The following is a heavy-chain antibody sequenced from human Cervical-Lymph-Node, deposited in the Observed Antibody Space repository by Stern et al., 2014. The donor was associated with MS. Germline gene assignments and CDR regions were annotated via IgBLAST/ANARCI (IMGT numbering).Heavy chain of an antibody. Sequence: QVQLVESGSELKKPGASEKVSFKASGYTFTRNAVNWVRQAPGQRLEWMGWINTNTGNTTYAQAFTGRFVFSLDTSVSTAYLQISSLKAEDTAIYYCARVKPAAILDYWGQGTLVTVSS. CDR3: ARVKPAAILDY. CDR2: INTNTGNT. J-gene: IGHJ4*02. V-gene: IGHV7-4-1*02. D-gene: IGHD2-2*01. CDR1: GYTFTRNA.